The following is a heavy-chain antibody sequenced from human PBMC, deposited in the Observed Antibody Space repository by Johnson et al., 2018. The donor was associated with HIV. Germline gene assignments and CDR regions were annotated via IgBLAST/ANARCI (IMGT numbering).Heavy chain of an antibody. CDR1: GFTFDDYG. CDR3: SRVKGSTMLGVVRPHGAFDI. V-gene: IGHV3-66*01. D-gene: IGHD3-3*01. Sequence: VQLVESGGGVVRPGGSLRLSCAASGFTFDDYGMSWVRQAPGKGLEWVSVIYSGGSTYYADSVKGRFTISRDSSKNTVSLQMNSLRVEDTAVYYCSRVKGSTMLGVVRPHGAFDIWGQGTMVTVSS. CDR2: IYSGGST. J-gene: IGHJ3*02.